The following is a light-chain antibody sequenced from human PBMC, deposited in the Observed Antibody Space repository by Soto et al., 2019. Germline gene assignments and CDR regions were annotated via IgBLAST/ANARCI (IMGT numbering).Light chain of an antibody. V-gene: IGKV3-11*01. CDR3: QQYGSSPVT. J-gene: IGKJ1*01. CDR2: DAS. CDR1: QSVSSY. Sequence: EIVLTQSPATLSLSPGERATLSCRASQSVSSYLAWYKQKPGQAPRLLIYDASNRATGIPARVSGSGSGTDFTLTISRLEPEDFAVYYCQQYGSSPVTFGQGTKVDIK.